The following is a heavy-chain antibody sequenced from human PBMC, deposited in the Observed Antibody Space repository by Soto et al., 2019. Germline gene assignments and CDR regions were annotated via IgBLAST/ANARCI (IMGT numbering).Heavy chain of an antibody. CDR3: TTDGDYGDSIGDYYYYYYMDV. Sequence: GGSLRLSCAASGFTFSNAWMSWVRQAPGKGLEWVGRIKSKTDGGTTDYAAPVKGRFTISRDDSKNKLYLQMNSLKTEDTAVYYCTTDGDYGDSIGDYYYYYYMDVWGKGTTVTVSS. J-gene: IGHJ6*03. D-gene: IGHD4-17*01. V-gene: IGHV3-15*01. CDR1: GFTFSNAW. CDR2: IKSKTDGGTT.